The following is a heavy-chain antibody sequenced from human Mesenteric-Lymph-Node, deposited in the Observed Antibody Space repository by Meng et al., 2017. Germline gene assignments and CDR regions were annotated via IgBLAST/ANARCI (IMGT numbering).Heavy chain of an antibody. CDR3: ARDTNSTNYNWFDP. D-gene: IGHD6-13*01. CDR1: GGSISSSNSY. V-gene: IGHV4-39*07. Sequence: SETLSLTCTVSGGSISSSNSYWGWIRQPPGKGLEWIGNISKSGSTAYYNQSLKSRATISVDTSKSKFSLKLSSVTAADTALYFCARDTNSTNYNWFDPWGHGTLVTVSS. CDR2: ISKSGSTA. J-gene: IGHJ5*02.